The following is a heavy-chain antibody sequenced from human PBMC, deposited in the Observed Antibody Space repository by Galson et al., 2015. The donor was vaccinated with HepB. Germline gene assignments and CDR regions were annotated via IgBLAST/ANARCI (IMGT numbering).Heavy chain of an antibody. CDR1: GYSFTNYA. D-gene: IGHD3-3*01. J-gene: IGHJ5*02. Sequence: SVKVSCKASGYSFTNYAINWVRQAPGQGLEWMGWINTNTGSPTYAQGFTGRFVFSLDTSVSTAYLQISSLKAEDTAVYYCARDLNPLRFLEYLLPGRPPFEHWGHGTLVTVSSGESSPPPLKAEDTAVYYCARTPYYGSGSYYNVWFDRWGQGTLVTVSS. CDR3: ARDLNPLRFLEYLLPGRPPFEHWGHGTLVTVSSGESSPPPLKAEDTAVYYCARTPYYGSGSYYNVWFDR. CDR2: INTNTGSP. V-gene: IGHV7-4-1*02.